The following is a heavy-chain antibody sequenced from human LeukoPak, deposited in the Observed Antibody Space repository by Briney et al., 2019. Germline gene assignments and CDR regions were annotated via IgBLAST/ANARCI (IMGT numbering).Heavy chain of an antibody. Sequence: SETLSLTCAVSGGSISSGTYSWNWIRQPPGKDLEWVGYIFHTGNTYYSPSLKSRVTISIDTSRTQFSLKLSSVSAADTAIYYCARGFRDYPYFFDSWGQGALVTVSS. CDR1: GGSISSGTYS. D-gene: IGHD4-11*01. CDR2: IFHTGNT. V-gene: IGHV4-30-2*01. J-gene: IGHJ4*02. CDR3: ARGFRDYPYFFDS.